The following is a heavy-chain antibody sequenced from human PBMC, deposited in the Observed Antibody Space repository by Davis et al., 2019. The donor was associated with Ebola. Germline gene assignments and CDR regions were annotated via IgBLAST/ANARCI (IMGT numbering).Heavy chain of an antibody. CDR3: TKDNTYKFDH. D-gene: IGHD1-1*01. J-gene: IGHJ4*02. V-gene: IGHV3-30*02. Sequence: GGSLRLSCAASGFTFTTFSMHWVRQAPGKGLEWVAFIRYDGSNKYYPDSVKGRFTISRDNSKNMLYLQMDSLRHEDTAVYYCTKDNTYKFDHWGQGTLVTVSS. CDR1: GFTFTTFS. CDR2: IRYDGSNK.